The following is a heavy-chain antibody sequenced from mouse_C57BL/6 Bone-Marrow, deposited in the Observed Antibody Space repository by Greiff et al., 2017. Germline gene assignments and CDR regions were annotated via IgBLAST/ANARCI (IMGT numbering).Heavy chain of an antibody. CDR1: GYAFTSSW. CDR3: ARWITGVVDGYFDV. CDR2: IDPGNGDT. V-gene: IGHV1-82*01. Sequence: VQLQQPGPELVKPGASVKLSCKASGYAFTSSWMHWVKQRPGQGLEWIGRIDPGNGDTKYNGKFKGKATLTADKTSSTAYMQLSSLTSEDSSVYYCARWITGVVDGYFDVWGTGTTVTVSS. J-gene: IGHJ1*03. D-gene: IGHD2-4*01.